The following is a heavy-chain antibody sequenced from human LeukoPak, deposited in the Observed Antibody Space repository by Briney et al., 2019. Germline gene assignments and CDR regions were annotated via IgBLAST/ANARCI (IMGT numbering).Heavy chain of an antibody. CDR3: ARGRTARHFDY. D-gene: IGHD2-21*02. CDR2: INHSGST. CDR1: GGSFSGYY. J-gene: IGHJ4*02. V-gene: IGHV4-34*01. Sequence: SETLSLTCAVYGGSFSGYYWSWIRQPPGKGLEWIGEINHSGSTNYNPSLKSRVTISVDTSKNQFSLKLSSVTAADTAVYYCARGRTARHFDYWGQGTLVTVSS.